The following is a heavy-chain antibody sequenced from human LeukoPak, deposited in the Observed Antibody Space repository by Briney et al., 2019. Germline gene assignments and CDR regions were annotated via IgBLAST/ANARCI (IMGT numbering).Heavy chain of an antibody. D-gene: IGHD3-22*01. J-gene: IGHJ4*02. CDR3: AKDERRDSSGYPFDY. CDR1: GFTVSNNY. CDR2: ITGSGGST. Sequence: GGSLRLSCAVSGFTVSNNYMSWVRQGPGKGLEWVSGITGSGGSTYYADSVKGRFTISRDNSKNTLYLQMNSLRAEDTAVYYCAKDERRDSSGYPFDYWGQGTLVTVSS. V-gene: IGHV3-23*01.